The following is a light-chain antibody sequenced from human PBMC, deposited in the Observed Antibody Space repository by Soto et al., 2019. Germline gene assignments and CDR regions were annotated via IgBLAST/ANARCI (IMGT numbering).Light chain of an antibody. V-gene: IGLV2-8*01. CDR2: EVN. CDR1: SSDVGGYNY. Sequence: QSALTQPPSASGSPGQSVTISCTGTSSDVGGYNYVSWYQHHPGKAPKLMIYEVNKRPSGVPDRFSGSKSGNTASLTVSGLQPEDETDYYCSSYAGFNGILFSGGTKLTVL. CDR3: SSYAGFNGIL. J-gene: IGLJ2*01.